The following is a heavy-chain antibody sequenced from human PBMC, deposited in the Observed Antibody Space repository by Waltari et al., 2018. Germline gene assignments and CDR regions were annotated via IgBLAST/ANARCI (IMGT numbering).Heavy chain of an antibody. CDR3: ARGVTGSYYNLYYYYGMDV. CDR1: GGSISSGSYY. Sequence: QVQLQESGPGLVKPSQTLSLTCTVSGGSISSGSYYWSWIRQPAGKGLEWIGYLYHSGSTNYNPSLKSRVTISVDTSKNQFSLKLSSVTAADTAVYYCARGVTGSYYNLYYYYGMDVWGQGTTVTVSS. D-gene: IGHD3-10*01. V-gene: IGHV4-61*09. J-gene: IGHJ6*02. CDR2: LYHSGST.